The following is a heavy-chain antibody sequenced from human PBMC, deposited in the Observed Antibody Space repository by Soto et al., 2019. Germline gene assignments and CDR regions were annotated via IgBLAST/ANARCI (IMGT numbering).Heavy chain of an antibody. CDR2: IIPIFGTA. J-gene: IGHJ4*02. V-gene: IGHV1-69*13. CDR1: GGTFSSYA. Sequence: ASVKVSCKASGGTFSSYAISWVRQAPGQGLEWMGGIIPIFGTANYAQKFQGRVTITADESTSTAYMELSSLRSEDTAVYYCARHTYYDILTGYFRFVPLFDYWGQGTLVTVSS. D-gene: IGHD3-9*01. CDR3: ARHTYYDILTGYFRFVPLFDY.